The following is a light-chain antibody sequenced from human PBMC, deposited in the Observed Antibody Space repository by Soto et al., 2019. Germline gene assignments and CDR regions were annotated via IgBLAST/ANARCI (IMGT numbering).Light chain of an antibody. CDR3: QQSYTTPYT. J-gene: IGKJ2*01. Sequence: DIQMTQSPSSLSASVGDRVTITCRASQSIDTNLNWYQQKPGEAPKLLIYVASSLQSGVPSRFSGSEACTDLTLTISRLQPDDFATYCCQQSYTTPYTFGQGTKLEI. CDR1: QSIDTN. CDR2: VAS. V-gene: IGKV1-39*01.